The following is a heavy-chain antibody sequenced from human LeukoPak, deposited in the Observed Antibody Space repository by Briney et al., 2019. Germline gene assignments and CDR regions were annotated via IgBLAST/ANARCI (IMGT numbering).Heavy chain of an antibody. J-gene: IGHJ4*02. CDR1: GGSISSGGYY. D-gene: IGHD3-22*01. Sequence: SETLSLTCTVSGGSISSGGYYWSWIRQHPGKGLKWIGYIYYSGNTYYNPSLKSRVTISVDTSKNQFSLKLSSVTAADTAVYYCARTDSSNYLDYWGQGTLVTVSS. V-gene: IGHV4-31*03. CDR2: IYYSGNT. CDR3: ARTDSSNYLDY.